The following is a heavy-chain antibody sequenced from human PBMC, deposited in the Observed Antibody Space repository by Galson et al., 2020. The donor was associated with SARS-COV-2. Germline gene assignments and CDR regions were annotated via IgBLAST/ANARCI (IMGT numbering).Heavy chain of an antibody. CDR2: IYWDDDK. D-gene: IGHD3-10*01. V-gene: IGHV2-5*02. CDR3: AYSHVLLWFGELVTDYFDY. CDR1: GFSLSTSGGG. J-gene: IGHJ4*02. Sequence: SGPTLVKPTQTLTLTCTFSGFSLSTSGGGVGWIRQPPGKALEWLALIYWDDDKRYSPSLKGRLTITKDTSKNQVVLTMTNMDPVDTATCYCAYSHVLLWFGELVTDYFDYWGQGTLVTVSS.